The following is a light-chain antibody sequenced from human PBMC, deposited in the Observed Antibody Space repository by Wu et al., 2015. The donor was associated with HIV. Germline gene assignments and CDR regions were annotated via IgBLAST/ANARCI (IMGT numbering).Light chain of an antibody. J-gene: IGKJ3*01. CDR1: QNVNSY. CDR3: QQRSNWPLFT. Sequence: EIVLTQSPATLSLSPGERATLSCRASQNVNSYLAWYQQKPGQTPRLLIYGSSNRATGIPARFSGSGSGTDFTLTISSLEPEDFAVYYCQQRSNWPLFTFGPGTKVDIK. V-gene: IGKV3-11*01. CDR2: GSS.